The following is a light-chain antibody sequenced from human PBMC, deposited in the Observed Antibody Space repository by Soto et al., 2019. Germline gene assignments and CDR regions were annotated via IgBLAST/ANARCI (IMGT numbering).Light chain of an antibody. CDR3: CSYAGSSTSYV. Sequence: QSVLTQPASVSGSPGQSITISCTGTSSDVGSYNLVSWYQQHPGKAPELMIYEVSKRPSGVSNRFSGSKSGNTASLTISGLQAEDEADYYCCSYAGSSTSYVFGTGTKVTGL. V-gene: IGLV2-23*02. CDR2: EVS. CDR1: SSDVGSYNL. J-gene: IGLJ1*01.